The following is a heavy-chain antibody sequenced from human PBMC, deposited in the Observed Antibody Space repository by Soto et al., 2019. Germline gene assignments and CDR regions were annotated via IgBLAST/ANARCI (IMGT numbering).Heavy chain of an antibody. Sequence: ASVKVSCKASGYTFTSYYMHWVRQAPGQGLEWMGIINPSGGSTSYAQKFQGRVTMTRDTSTSTVCMELSSLRSEDTAVYYCARSIRYDYVWGSYRGGSTFDIWGRGTMVTVSS. CDR3: ARSIRYDYVWGSYRGGSTFDI. V-gene: IGHV1-46*01. CDR2: INPSGGST. J-gene: IGHJ3*02. CDR1: GYTFTSYY. D-gene: IGHD3-16*02.